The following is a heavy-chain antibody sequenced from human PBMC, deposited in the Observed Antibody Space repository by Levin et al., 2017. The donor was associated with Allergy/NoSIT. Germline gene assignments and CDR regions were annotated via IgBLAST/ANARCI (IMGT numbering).Heavy chain of an antibody. CDR2: INSDESTT. V-gene: IGHV3-74*01. D-gene: IGHD4-23*01. CDR3: ARGDNGGNSRRIDY. CDR1: GFTFSIYW. Sequence: PAGGSLRLSCAASGFTFSIYWMHWVRQVPGKGLVWVSHINSDESTTTYADSVKGRFTISRDNAKNTLYLQMNSLRAEDTAVYYCARGDNGGNSRRIDYWGQGTLVTVSS. J-gene: IGHJ4*02.